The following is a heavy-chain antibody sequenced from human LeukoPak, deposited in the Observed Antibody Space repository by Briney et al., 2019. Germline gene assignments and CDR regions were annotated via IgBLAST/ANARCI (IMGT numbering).Heavy chain of an antibody. Sequence: ASVKVSCKASGYTFTSYGISWVRQAPGQGLEWMGWISAYNGNTNYAQKLQGRVTMTTDTSTSTAYMELRSLRPDDTAVYYCAREVSSGWYSGNDYWGQGTLVTVSS. CDR2: ISAYNGNT. CDR3: AREVSSGWYSGNDY. D-gene: IGHD6-19*01. V-gene: IGHV1-18*01. CDR1: GYTFTSYG. J-gene: IGHJ4*02.